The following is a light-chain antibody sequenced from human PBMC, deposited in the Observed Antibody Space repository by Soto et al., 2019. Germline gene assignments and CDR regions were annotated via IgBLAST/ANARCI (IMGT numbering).Light chain of an antibody. Sequence: QSVLTQPPSASGSPGQSVTISCTGTSSDVGGYNFVSWYQQYPGKAPKLIIYEVTKRPSGVPDRFSGSKSGNTASLTVSGLQTDDEADYYCSSYAGSNTFVFGTGTKVTVL. J-gene: IGLJ1*01. CDR2: EVT. CDR3: SSYAGSNTFV. CDR1: SSDVGGYNF. V-gene: IGLV2-8*01.